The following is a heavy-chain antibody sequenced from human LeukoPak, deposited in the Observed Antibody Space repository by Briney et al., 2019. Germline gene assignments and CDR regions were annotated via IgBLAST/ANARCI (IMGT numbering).Heavy chain of an antibody. CDR3: SVYYDSSGYLDY. V-gene: IGHV3-49*04. J-gene: IGHJ4*02. CDR1: RLTFRDYG. D-gene: IGHD3-22*01. Sequence: GGSLRLSCTASRLTFRDYGMSWVRQAPGKGLEWVGFNRTKAYGGTTEYAACVKGRFTISRDDSNNISYLQMNSLKTEDTAVYYCSVYYDSSGYLDYWGQGTLVTVSS. CDR2: NRTKAYGGTT.